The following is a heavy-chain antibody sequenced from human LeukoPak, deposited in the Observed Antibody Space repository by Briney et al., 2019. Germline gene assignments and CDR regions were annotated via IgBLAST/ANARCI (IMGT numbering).Heavy chain of an antibody. CDR2: IYYSGST. CDR3: AMGPGTQQELSGPFDY. V-gene: IGHV4-59*11. J-gene: IGHJ4*02. Sequence: SETLSLTCTVSGGSISSHYWSWIRQPPGKGLEWIGYIYYSGSTNYNPSLKCRVTISVDTSKNQFSLKLSSVTAADTAVYYCAMGPGTQQELSGPFDYWGQGTLVTVSS. D-gene: IGHD1-26*01. CDR1: GGSISSHY.